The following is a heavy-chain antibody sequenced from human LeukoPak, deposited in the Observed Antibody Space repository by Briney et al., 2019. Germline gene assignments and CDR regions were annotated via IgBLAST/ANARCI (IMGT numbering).Heavy chain of an antibody. CDR3: ARINFDWFFAFDI. CDR1: GYTFTSYA. J-gene: IGHJ3*02. Sequence: ASVKVSCKASGYTFTSYAVNWVRQAPGQGLEWLGWINTNTGNPTYAQAFTGRFVFSLDTSVSTTYLQISSLEAEDTAVYFCARINFDWFFAFDIWGQGTMVIVSS. CDR2: INTNTGNP. D-gene: IGHD3-9*01. V-gene: IGHV7-4-1*02.